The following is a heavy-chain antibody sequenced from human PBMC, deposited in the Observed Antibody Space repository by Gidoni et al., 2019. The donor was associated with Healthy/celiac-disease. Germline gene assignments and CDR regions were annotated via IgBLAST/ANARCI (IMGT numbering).Heavy chain of an antibody. V-gene: IGHV4-59*01. D-gene: IGHD3-3*01. CDR1: GGSLGSYY. CDR3: ARTTVTIFGVVTSGWFDP. Sequence: QVQLQESGPGLVKPSETLSLTCTVSGGSLGSYYWSGIRPPPGKGLEWIGYIYYSGRTNYNPSLKSRVTISVDTSKNQFSLKLSSVTAADTAVYYCARTTVTIFGVVTSGWFDPWGQGTLVTVSS. CDR2: IYYSGRT. J-gene: IGHJ5*02.